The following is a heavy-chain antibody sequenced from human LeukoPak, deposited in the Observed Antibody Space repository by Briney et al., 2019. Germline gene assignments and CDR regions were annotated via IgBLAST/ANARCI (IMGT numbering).Heavy chain of an antibody. CDR3: ARGGRAGAGTSPGLDY. Sequence: RSLILPCAATEFTFSSYAMHWVRPGPSEGLEGGAVISYDGSNKYYADPVKGRFTITGDNSKNTLYLQMNSLRAEDTAVYYCARGGRAGAGTSPGLDYWGQGTLVTVSS. CDR1: EFTFSSYA. CDR2: ISYDGSNK. D-gene: IGHD6-19*01. J-gene: IGHJ4*02. V-gene: IGHV3-30*04.